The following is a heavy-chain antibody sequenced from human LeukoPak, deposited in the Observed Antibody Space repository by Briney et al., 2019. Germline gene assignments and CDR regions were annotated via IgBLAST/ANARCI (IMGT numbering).Heavy chain of an antibody. CDR2: INHSGST. Sequence: SETLSLTCAVYGGSFSVYYWSWIRQPPGKGLESIGEINHSGSTNYNPSLKSRVTISVDTSKNQFSLRLSSVTAADTAVYYCARAPDIVVVPAANYYFDYWGQGTLVTVSS. D-gene: IGHD2-2*01. J-gene: IGHJ4*02. CDR3: ARAPDIVVVPAANYYFDY. CDR1: GGSFSVYY. V-gene: IGHV4-34*01.